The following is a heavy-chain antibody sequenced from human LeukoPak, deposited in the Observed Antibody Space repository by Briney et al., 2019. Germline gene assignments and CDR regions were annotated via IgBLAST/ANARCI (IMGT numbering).Heavy chain of an antibody. CDR1: GYTFTSYA. CDR2: INTNTGNP. V-gene: IGHV7-4-1*02. D-gene: IGHD3-22*01. J-gene: IGHJ4*02. Sequence: ASVKVSCRASGYTFTSYAMNWVRQAPGQGLEWMGWINTNTGNPTYAQGFTGRFVFSLDTSVSTAYLQISSLKAEDTAVYYCARVDSSGYYYIQEYWGQGTWSPSPQ. CDR3: ARVDSSGYYYIQEY.